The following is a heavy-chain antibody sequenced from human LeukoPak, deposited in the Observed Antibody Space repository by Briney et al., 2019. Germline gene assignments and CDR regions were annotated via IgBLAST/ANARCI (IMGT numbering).Heavy chain of an antibody. Sequence: PSETLSLTCAVSGYSISSGYYWGWIRQPPGKGLEWIGSIYHSGSTYYNPSLKSRVTISVDTSKNQFSLKLSSVTAADTAVYYCAGRYSGYDTVNYWGQGTLVTVSS. CDR3: AGRYSGYDTVNY. D-gene: IGHD5-12*01. CDR1: GYSISSGYY. J-gene: IGHJ4*02. CDR2: IYHSGST. V-gene: IGHV4-38-2*01.